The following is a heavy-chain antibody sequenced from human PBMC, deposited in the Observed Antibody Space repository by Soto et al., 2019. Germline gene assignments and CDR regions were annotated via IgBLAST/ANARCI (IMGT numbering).Heavy chain of an antibody. CDR2: IYCSGST. D-gene: IGHD3-9*01. Sequence: QVQLQESGPGLVKPSQTLSLTCTVSGGSISSGDYYWSWIRQPPGKGLEWIGYIYCSGSTYYNPSLKSRVTISVDTSKNQFSLKLSSVTAADTAVYYCAREYEEVILTGYTYYFDYWGQGTLVTVSS. CDR3: AREYEEVILTGYTYYFDY. V-gene: IGHV4-30-4*01. CDR1: GGSISSGDYY. J-gene: IGHJ4*02.